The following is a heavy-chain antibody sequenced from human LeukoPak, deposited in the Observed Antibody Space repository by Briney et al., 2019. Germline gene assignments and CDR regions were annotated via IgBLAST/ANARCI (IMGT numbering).Heavy chain of an antibody. CDR2: IYHSGST. D-gene: IGHD3-3*01. CDR1: GGSISSSNW. CDR3: ARNPYDFWSVYDY. V-gene: IGHV4-4*02. Sequence: SETLSLTCAVSGGSISSSNWWSWVRQPPGKGPEWIGEIYHSGSTNYNPSLKSRVTISVDTSKNQFSLKLSSVTAADTAVYYCARNPYDFWSVYDYWGQGTLVTVSS. J-gene: IGHJ4*02.